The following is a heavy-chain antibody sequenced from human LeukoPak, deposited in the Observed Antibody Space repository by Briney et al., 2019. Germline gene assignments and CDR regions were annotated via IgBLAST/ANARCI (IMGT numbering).Heavy chain of an antibody. J-gene: IGHJ5*02. D-gene: IGHD6-6*01. Sequence: SETLSLTCTVSGGSISSYYWSWIRQPPGKGLEWIGYIYTSGSTNYNPSLKSRVTISVDTSKNQFSLKLSSVTAADTAVYYCARGQSSSSFWFDPWGQGTLVTVSS. CDR1: GGSISSYY. CDR3: ARGQSSSSFWFDP. CDR2: IYTSGST. V-gene: IGHV4-4*09.